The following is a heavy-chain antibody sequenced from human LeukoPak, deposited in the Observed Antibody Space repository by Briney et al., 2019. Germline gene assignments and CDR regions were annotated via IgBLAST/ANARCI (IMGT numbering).Heavy chain of an antibody. Sequence: PGGSLRLSCAASGFTFSSYWMSWVRQAPGKGLEWVANIKQDGSEKYYVDSVKGRFTISRDNAKNSLYLQMNSLRAEDTAVYYCARDRVEMATISYAFDIWGQGTMVTVPS. J-gene: IGHJ3*02. V-gene: IGHV3-7*01. CDR3: ARDRVEMATISYAFDI. CDR1: GFTFSSYW. D-gene: IGHD5-24*01. CDR2: IKQDGSEK.